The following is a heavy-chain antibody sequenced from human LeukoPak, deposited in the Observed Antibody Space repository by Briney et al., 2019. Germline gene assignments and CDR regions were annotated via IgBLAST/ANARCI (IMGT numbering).Heavy chain of an antibody. V-gene: IGHV3-21*01. CDR2: ISVGSNYI. Sequence: GGSLRLSCAASGYTFSSYIINWVRQAPGKGLEWVSSISVGSNYIYYADSVRGRFSISRDDARNSLYLQMDSLRGDGTAVYYCARLRRNSDRSGYYYYYDYWGQGTLVTVSS. D-gene: IGHD3-22*01. CDR3: ARLRRNSDRSGYYYYYDY. J-gene: IGHJ4*02. CDR1: GYTFSSYI.